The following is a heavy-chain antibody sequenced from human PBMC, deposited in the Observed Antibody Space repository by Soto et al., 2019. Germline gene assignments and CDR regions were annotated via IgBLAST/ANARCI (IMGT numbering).Heavy chain of an antibody. CDR1: GFTFSSSA. J-gene: IGHJ4*02. CDR2: ISSSGVST. V-gene: IGHV3-23*01. CDR3: EKRSGGNDYLDY. Sequence: GGSLRLSCAASGFTFSSSAMRWVRQAPGKGLEWVSAISSSGVSTSYADSVKGRFTISRDNSKNTLYMQMNSLRAEDTAIYYCEKRSGGNDYLDYWGQGTLVTVSS.